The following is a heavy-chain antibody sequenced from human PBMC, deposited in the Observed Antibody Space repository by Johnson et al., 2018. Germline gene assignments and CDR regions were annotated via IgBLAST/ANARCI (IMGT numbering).Heavy chain of an antibody. CDR3: ARDEGVGIAAAGTDYYYYGMDV. J-gene: IGHJ6*02. D-gene: IGHD6-13*01. CDR1: GFTFSSYA. V-gene: IGHV3-30-3*01. Sequence: VQLVETGGGVVQPGRSLRLSCAASGFTFSSYAMHWVRQAPGKGLEWVAVISYDGSNKYYADSVKVRFPIPRYNSNNSLYLQMNSLRAEDTAVYYWARDEGVGIAAAGTDYYYYGMDVWGQGTTVTVSS. CDR2: ISYDGSNK.